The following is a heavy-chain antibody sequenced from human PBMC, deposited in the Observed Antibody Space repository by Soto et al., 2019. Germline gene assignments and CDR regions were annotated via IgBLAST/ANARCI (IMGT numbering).Heavy chain of an antibody. CDR3: ATDPYCGSAPGCSALDA. J-gene: IGHJ6*02. CDR1: GYRFTSSG. V-gene: IGHV1-18*04. Sequence: QVHLVQSGGEVKKPGASVKVSCKASGYRFTSSGFSWVRQAPGQGLEWMGWISAYNGNTLYAQKFMGRVTMTTDTSTSTAYMELGSMRSDDTAVYYCATDPYCGSAPGCSALDAWGQGTTVTVSS. CDR2: ISAYNGNT. D-gene: IGHD2-21*01.